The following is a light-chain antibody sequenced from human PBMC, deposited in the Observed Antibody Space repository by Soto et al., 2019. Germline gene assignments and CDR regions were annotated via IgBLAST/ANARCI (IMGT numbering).Light chain of an antibody. CDR3: QQADTFSIT. Sequence: DIQMTQSPSSVSASVGDRVTITCQASQGISRSLAWYQQKPGKAPKLLIYSASSLQSGVPSRFSGSGFGTDFTLTISSLQPEDFATYYCQQADTFSITFGQGTRLEI. CDR2: SAS. CDR1: QGISRS. J-gene: IGKJ5*01. V-gene: IGKV1D-12*01.